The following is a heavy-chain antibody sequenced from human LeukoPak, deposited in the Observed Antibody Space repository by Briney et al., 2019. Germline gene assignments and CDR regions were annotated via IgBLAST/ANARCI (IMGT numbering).Heavy chain of an antibody. CDR2: ISAYNGDT. V-gene: IGHV1-18*01. CDR3: ARGRLPYGYIDF. D-gene: IGHD4-11*01. J-gene: IGHJ4*01. CDR1: GYTFTSYG. Sequence: ASVRVSCRASGYTFTSYGLRWGRQAPGQGLEWMGWISAYNGDTKYAEKFQDRLTVTTDASTNTTYMELGSLRSDDTAVFYCARGRLPYGYIDFWGQGTLVTVSS.